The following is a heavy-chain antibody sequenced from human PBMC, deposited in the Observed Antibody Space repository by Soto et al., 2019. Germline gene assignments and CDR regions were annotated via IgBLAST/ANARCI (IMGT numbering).Heavy chain of an antibody. Sequence: SETLSLTCTVSGGSISSGANYWSWVRQGPGKGLEWIGNIYYSGSAYYNPSLKSRLTMPVDTSKNSFSLKLTSVTAADTAVYYCATVLCSTTACCFRVMLDPWVQRTRVTV. J-gene: IGHJ5*02. D-gene: IGHD2-2*01. V-gene: IGHV4-31*03. CDR2: IYYSGSA. CDR3: ATVLCSTTACCFRVMLDP. CDR1: GGSISSGANY.